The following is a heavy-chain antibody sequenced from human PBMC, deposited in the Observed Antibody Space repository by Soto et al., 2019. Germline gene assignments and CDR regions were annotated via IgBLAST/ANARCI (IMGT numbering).Heavy chain of an antibody. J-gene: IGHJ3*02. D-gene: IGHD3-22*01. Sequence: QVQLVQSGAEVKKPGSSGKVSCKASGGTFSSYAISWVRQAPGQGLEWMGGIIPIFGTANYAQKFQGRVTITADESTSTAYMELSSLRSEDTAVYYCARRTFTMILVGDQGNAFDIWGQGTMVTVSS. CDR2: IIPIFGTA. CDR1: GGTFSSYA. V-gene: IGHV1-69*01. CDR3: ARRTFTMILVGDQGNAFDI.